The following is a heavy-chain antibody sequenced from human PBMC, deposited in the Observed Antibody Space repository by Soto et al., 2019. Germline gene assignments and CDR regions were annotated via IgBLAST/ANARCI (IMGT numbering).Heavy chain of an antibody. J-gene: IGHJ5*02. CDR1: GGSISRYY. Sequence: SETLSLTCTVSGGSISRYYWSWIRQPPGKGLEWIGYIYYSGSTNYNPSLKSRVTISVDTSKNQFSLNLSSVTAADTAVYYCARRRQDYDFWSGCYGVCWFDPWGQGTLVTVSS. D-gene: IGHD3-3*01. CDR2: IYYSGST. V-gene: IGHV4-59*08. CDR3: ARRRQDYDFWSGCYGVCWFDP.